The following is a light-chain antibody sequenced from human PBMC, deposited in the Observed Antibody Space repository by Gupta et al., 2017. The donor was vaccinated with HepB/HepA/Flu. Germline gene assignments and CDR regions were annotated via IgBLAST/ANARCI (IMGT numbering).Light chain of an antibody. Sequence: QSALTQPRSVSGSPGQSVTISCTGTSSDVGGYNYVSWYQQHPGKAPKLMIYDVSKRPSGVPDRFSGSKSGNTASLTISGRQAEDEADYYCCSYAGSYTLAFGTGTKVTVL. V-gene: IGLV2-11*01. CDR2: DVS. CDR1: SSDVGGYNY. CDR3: CSYAGSYTLA. J-gene: IGLJ1*01.